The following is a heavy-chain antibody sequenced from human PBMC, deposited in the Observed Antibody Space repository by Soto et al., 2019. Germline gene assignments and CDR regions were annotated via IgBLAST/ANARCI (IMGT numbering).Heavy chain of an antibody. CDR3: AALWFGELAFNY. J-gene: IGHJ4*01. CDR1: GYSISSGYY. D-gene: IGHD3-10*01. CDR2: VYHNGIM. V-gene: IGHV4-38-2*02. Sequence: SETLSLTCSVSGYSISSGYYWGWVRQAPGKGLEWFGSVYHNGIMFHNPSFQSRVTISVDTSKNQFSLNLRSVTAADTAVYYCAALWFGELAFNYWGHGSLVTVSS.